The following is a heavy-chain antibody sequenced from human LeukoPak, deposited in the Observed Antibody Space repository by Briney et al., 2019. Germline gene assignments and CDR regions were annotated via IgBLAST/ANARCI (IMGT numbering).Heavy chain of an antibody. Sequence: PGRSLRLSCAASGFTFSSYGMHWVRQAPGKGLEWVAVISYDGSNKYYADSVKGRFTISRDSSKNTLYLQMNSLRAEDTAVYYCAKDQFEVTAVLDYWGQGTLVTVSS. V-gene: IGHV3-30*18. CDR2: ISYDGSNK. J-gene: IGHJ4*02. D-gene: IGHD2-21*02. CDR3: AKDQFEVTAVLDY. CDR1: GFTFSSYG.